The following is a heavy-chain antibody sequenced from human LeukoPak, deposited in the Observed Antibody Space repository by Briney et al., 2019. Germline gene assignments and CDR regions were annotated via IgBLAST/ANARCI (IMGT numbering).Heavy chain of an antibody. CDR1: GGSNSSGSYY. J-gene: IGHJ3*02. D-gene: IGHD2-2*01. Sequence: SQTLSLTCTVSGGSNSSGSYYWSWIRQPAGKGLEWIGRIYTSGSTNYNPSLKSRVTISVDTSKNQFSLKLSSVTAADTAVYYCARALGYCSSTSCYDAFDIWGQGTMVTVSS. CDR2: IYTSGST. CDR3: ARALGYCSSTSCYDAFDI. V-gene: IGHV4-61*02.